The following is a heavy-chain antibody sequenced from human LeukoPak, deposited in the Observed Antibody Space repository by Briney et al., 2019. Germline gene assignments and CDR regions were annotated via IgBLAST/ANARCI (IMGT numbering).Heavy chain of an antibody. D-gene: IGHD3-10*01. CDR1: DGSISSYY. V-gene: IGHV4-59*01. CDR2: IYYSGST. Sequence: PSETLSLTCTVSDGSISSYYWSWIRQPPGKGLEWIGYIYYSGSTNYNPSLKSRVTISVDTSKNQFSLKLSSVTAADTAVYYCASSGGAQFDYWGQGTLVTVSS. CDR3: ASSGGAQFDY. J-gene: IGHJ4*02.